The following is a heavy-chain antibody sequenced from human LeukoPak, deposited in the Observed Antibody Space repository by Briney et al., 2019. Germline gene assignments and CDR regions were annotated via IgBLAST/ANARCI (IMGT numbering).Heavy chain of an antibody. Sequence: GGSLSLSCAASGFTFSSYSMNWVRQAPGKGLEWVSYISSSSSTIYYADSVKGRFTISRDNAKNSLYLQMNSLRDEDTAVYYCARDSSGYYSAYFQHWGQGTLVTVSS. V-gene: IGHV3-48*02. J-gene: IGHJ1*01. CDR2: ISSSSSTI. D-gene: IGHD3-22*01. CDR3: ARDSSGYYSAYFQH. CDR1: GFTFSSYS.